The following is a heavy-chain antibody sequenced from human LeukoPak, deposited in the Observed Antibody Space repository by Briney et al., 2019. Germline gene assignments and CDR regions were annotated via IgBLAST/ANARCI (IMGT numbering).Heavy chain of an antibody. V-gene: IGHV3-30*04. D-gene: IGHD2-2*01. CDR3: ARDPLVVPASESQFDY. CDR1: GFTFSDYS. Sequence: GGSLRLSCAPSGFTFSDYSMLWVRQAPRTGLEWVALMSYDGTSNDHVVSVKARCTVSRNNSKNTLFLQMKSLRAEDTAVYYCARDPLVVPASESQFDYWGQGTLVTVSS. J-gene: IGHJ4*02. CDR2: MSYDGTSN.